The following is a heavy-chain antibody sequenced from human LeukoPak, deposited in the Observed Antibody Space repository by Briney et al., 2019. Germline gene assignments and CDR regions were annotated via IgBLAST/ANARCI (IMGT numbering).Heavy chain of an antibody. D-gene: IGHD4-17*01. CDR3: AMVSGDGDYYDNWFDP. V-gene: IGHV4-59*01. J-gene: IGHJ5*02. CDR2: IYYSGST. CDR1: GGSISSYY. Sequence: SETLSLTCTVSGGSISSYYWSWIRQPPGKGLEWIGYIYYSGSTNYNPSLKSRVTISVDTSKNQFSLKLSSVTAADTAVYYCAMVSGDGDYYDNWFDPWGQGTLVTVSS.